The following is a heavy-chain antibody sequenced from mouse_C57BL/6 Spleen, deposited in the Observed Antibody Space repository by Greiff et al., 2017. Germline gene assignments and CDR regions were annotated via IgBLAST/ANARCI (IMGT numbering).Heavy chain of an antibody. CDR1: GYTFTSYW. D-gene: IGHD1-1*01. V-gene: IGHV1-64*01. Sequence: QVQLQQPGAELVKPGASVKLSCKASGYTFTSYWMHWVKQRPGQGLEWIGMIHPNSGSTNYNEKFKSKATLTVDKSSSTAYMQLSSLTSEDSAVYYCARSDSYGSRDYWGQGTTLTVSS. CDR2: IHPNSGST. J-gene: IGHJ2*01. CDR3: ARSDSYGSRDY.